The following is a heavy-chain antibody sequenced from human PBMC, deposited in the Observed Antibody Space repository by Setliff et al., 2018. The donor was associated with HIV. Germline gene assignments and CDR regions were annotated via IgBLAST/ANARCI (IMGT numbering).Heavy chain of an antibody. D-gene: IGHD1-1*01. CDR3: TREGRGDPAMATTRIDY. Sequence: PSETLSLTCSVSGDSITSSSSSHYWGWIRQPPGKGLEWIGSIYYSGSTYYNPSLQSRVTISVHTSKTHFFLNLTSVTDADTAVYFCTREGRGDPAMATTRIDYWGQGKLVTVSS. J-gene: IGHJ4*02. CDR1: GDSITSSSSSHY. CDR2: IYYSGST. V-gene: IGHV4-39*02.